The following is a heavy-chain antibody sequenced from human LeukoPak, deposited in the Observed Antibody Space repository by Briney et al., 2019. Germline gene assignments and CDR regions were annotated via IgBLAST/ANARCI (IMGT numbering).Heavy chain of an antibody. D-gene: IGHD3-22*01. CDR2: IRYDGSNK. CDR1: GFTFSSYG. V-gene: IGHV3-30*02. CDR3: AKESESYDSSGSTLDY. Sequence: GGSLRLSCAASGFTFSSYGMHWVRQAPGKGLEWVAFIRYDGSNKYYADSVKGRFTISRDNSKNTLYLKMNSLRAEDTAVYYCAKESESYDSSGSTLDYWGQGTLVTVSS. J-gene: IGHJ4*02.